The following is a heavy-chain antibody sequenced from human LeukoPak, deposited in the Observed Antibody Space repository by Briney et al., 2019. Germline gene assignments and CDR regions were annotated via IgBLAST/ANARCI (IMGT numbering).Heavy chain of an antibody. D-gene: IGHD2-2*01. Sequence: SQTLSLTCTVSGGSLTRYYSGWDRQPPGEGREWIGYISYSVSTNNNPSLKSRVTISIDSSKNQFSLNLSSVTAADTAVYSCASGGYCSSTSCYPNWFDPWGQGTLVTVSS. V-gene: IGHV4-59*01. CDR3: ASGGYCSSTSCYPNWFDP. CDR1: GGSLTRYY. J-gene: IGHJ5*02. CDR2: ISYSVST.